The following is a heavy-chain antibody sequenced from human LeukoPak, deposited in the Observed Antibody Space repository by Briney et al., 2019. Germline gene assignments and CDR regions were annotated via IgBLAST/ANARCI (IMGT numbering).Heavy chain of an antibody. CDR2: ISGSGGST. D-gene: IGHD3-22*01. V-gene: IGHV3-23*01. CDR3: AKGTYYYDSSGYYGFDP. J-gene: IGHJ5*02. Sequence: GGSLRLSCAASEFTFSSYAMSWVRQAPGKGLEWVSAISGSGGSTYYADSVKGRFTISRDNSKNTLYLQMNSLRAEDTAVYYCAKGTYYYDSSGYYGFDPWGQGTLVTVSS. CDR1: EFTFSSYA.